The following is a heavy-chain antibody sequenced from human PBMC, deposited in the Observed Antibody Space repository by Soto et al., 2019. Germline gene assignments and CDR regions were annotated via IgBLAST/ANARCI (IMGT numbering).Heavy chain of an antibody. V-gene: IGHV3-30-3*01. CDR2: ISYDGSNK. J-gene: IGHJ6*02. D-gene: IGHD6-6*01. Sequence: VQLVESGGGVVQPGRSLRLSCAASGFTFSSYAMHWVRQAPGKGLEWVAVISYDGSNKYYADSVKGRFTISRDNSKNTLYLQMNSLRAEDTAVYYCVSSSSSRDYYGMDVWGQGTTVTVSS. CDR1: GFTFSSYA. CDR3: VSSSSSRDYYGMDV.